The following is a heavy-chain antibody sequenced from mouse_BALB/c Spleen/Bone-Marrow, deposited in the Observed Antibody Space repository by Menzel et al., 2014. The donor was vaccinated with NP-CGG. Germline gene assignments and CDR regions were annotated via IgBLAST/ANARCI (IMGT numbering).Heavy chain of an antibody. J-gene: IGHJ4*01. Sequence: EVKVVDSGGGLVQPGGSRKLSCAASGFTFSSFGMHWVRQAPEKGLEWVAYISTGSSTIYYADTVKGRFTISRDNPKNTLFLQMTSLRSEDTAMYYCARSDGAMDYWGQGTSVTVSS. CDR3: ARSDGAMDY. CDR2: ISTGSSTI. V-gene: IGHV5-17*02. D-gene: IGHD2-3*01. CDR1: GFTFSSFG.